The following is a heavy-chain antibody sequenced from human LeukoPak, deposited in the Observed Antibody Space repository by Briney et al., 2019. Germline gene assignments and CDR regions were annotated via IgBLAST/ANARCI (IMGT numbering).Heavy chain of an antibody. D-gene: IGHD3-16*01. Sequence: GGSLRLSCVGSGFTFSSYAMNWVRQAPGKGLEGVSSISSNNNIYYADSVKGRFTISRDNARNSLSLQMKSLRGEDTAVYYCGREDCNNVRCFGASDAWGQGTLVTVSS. CDR3: GREDCNNVRCFGASDA. J-gene: IGHJ5*02. V-gene: IGHV3-69-1*01. CDR1: GFTFSSYA. CDR2: ISSNNNI.